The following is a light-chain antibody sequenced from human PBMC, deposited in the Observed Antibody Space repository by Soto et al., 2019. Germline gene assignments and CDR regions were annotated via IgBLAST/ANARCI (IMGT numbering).Light chain of an antibody. CDR2: LND. CDR1: SSNIGDNA. J-gene: IGLJ1*01. V-gene: IGLV1-44*01. CDR3: AAWDDSLNAL. Sequence: QSVLTQPPSASGTPGQRVTISCSGSSSNIGDNAVNWYQQLPGAAPKLLIYLNDQRPSGVPDRFSGSKSGTSAFLAISGLQSEDEADYYCAAWDDSLNALFGTGTKVTVL.